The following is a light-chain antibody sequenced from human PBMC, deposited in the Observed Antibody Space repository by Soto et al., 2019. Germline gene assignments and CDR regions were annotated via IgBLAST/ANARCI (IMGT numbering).Light chain of an antibody. Sequence: QCGSTLTAPIGHRVTITCRASQSISSWLAWYQQKPGKAPKLLIYKASSLESGVPSRFSASGSGTEFTLTISSLQPDDFATYYCQQYNSYEWTFGQGTNVDI. CDR3: QQYNSYEWT. CDR1: QSISSW. CDR2: KAS. V-gene: IGKV1-5*03. J-gene: IGKJ1*01.